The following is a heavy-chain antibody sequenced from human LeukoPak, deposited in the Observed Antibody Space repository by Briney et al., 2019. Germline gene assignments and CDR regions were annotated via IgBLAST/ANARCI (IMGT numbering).Heavy chain of an antibody. J-gene: IGHJ5*02. D-gene: IGHD1-26*01. CDR1: GYRFTMYP. CDR3: ARPVVGATTSWFDP. CDR2: ISAYNGNT. Sequence: ASVKVSCKASGYRFTMYPIMWVRQAPGQGLEWMGWISAYNGNTNYAQKLQGRVTMTTDTSTSTAYMELRSLRSDDTAVYYCARPVVGATTSWFDPWGQGTLVIVSS. V-gene: IGHV1-18*01.